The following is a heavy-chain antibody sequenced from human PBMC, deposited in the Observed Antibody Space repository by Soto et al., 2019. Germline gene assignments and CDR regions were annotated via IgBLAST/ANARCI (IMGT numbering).Heavy chain of an antibody. J-gene: IGHJ4*02. CDR3: RRDIGLHSCDY. Sequence: EVQLVESGGGLVQPGGSLRLSCAASGFTLSDYRMDWVRLAPGKGLEWVARSRGKASGFTIEYAASVKDRFTISRDHSKNSLYLQMSSLNIEDTYVYYCRRDIGLHSCDYWGQGTPVTVSS. CDR2: SRGKASGFTI. D-gene: IGHD2-15*01. V-gene: IGHV3-72*01. CDR1: GFTLSDYR.